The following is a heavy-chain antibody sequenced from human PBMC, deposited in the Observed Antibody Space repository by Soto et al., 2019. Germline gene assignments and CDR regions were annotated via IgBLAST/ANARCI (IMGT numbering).Heavy chain of an antibody. J-gene: IGHJ4*02. D-gene: IGHD4-17*01. V-gene: IGHV4-4*02. CDR3: ARAPDYGDYVVGDFDY. CDR2: IYHSGST. Sequence: QVQLQESGPGLVKPSGTLSLTCAVSGGSISSRHWWSWVRQHPGKGLEWIGEIYHSGSTNYNPSLNRRVTISVDKSKNQFSLKLSSVTAADTAVYYCARAPDYGDYVVGDFDYWGQGTLVTVSS. CDR1: GGSISSRHW.